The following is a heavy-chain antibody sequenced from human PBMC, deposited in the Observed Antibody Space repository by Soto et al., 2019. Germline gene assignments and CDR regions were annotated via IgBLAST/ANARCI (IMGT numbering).Heavy chain of an antibody. CDR3: ARDDGWLILDY. Sequence: PGGSPRLSCAASGFAFNTYSMDWVRQAPGKGLEWVAFITRSSSYIYYADSVRGRFTLSRDNAKNSLYLQMNSLRAEDTAIYYCARDDGWLILDYWGQGTLVTVSS. J-gene: IGHJ4*02. D-gene: IGHD6-19*01. CDR2: ITRSSSYI. CDR1: GFAFNTYS. V-gene: IGHV3-21*06.